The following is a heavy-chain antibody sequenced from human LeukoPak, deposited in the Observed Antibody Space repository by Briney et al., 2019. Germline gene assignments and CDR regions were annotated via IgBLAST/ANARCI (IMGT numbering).Heavy chain of an antibody. D-gene: IGHD6-6*01. CDR2: IIPIFGTA. V-gene: IGHV1-69*06. J-gene: IGHJ3*02. CDR3: ASLGEYSSSEVMGPGAFDI. CDR1: GGTFSSYA. Sequence: EASVKVSCKASGGTFSSYAISWVRQAPGQGLEWMGGIIPIFGTANYAQKFQGRVTITADKSTSTAYMELSSLRSEDTAVYYCASLGEYSSSEVMGPGAFDIWGQGTMVTVSS.